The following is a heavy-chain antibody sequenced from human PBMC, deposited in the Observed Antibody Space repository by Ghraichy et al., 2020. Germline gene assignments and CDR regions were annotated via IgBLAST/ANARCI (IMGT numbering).Heavy chain of an antibody. CDR1: GFTFSNYS. V-gene: IGHV3-48*04. CDR2: ISGSFNTI. CDR3: ARDNYLDY. Sequence: GVLRLSCGASGFTFSNYSMNWVRQAPGKGLEWISYISGSFNTIYYADSVKGRFTISRDNARDSLFLQMNSLRADDTAVYYCARDNYLDYWGQGTLVTVSS. J-gene: IGHJ4*02.